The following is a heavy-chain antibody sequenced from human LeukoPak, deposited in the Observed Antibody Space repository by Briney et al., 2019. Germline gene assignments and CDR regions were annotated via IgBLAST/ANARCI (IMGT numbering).Heavy chain of an antibody. CDR3: ARDSETETGWYYYGMDV. J-gene: IGHJ6*02. CDR1: GFIVSRNY. D-gene: IGHD1-1*01. V-gene: IGHV3-53*01. CDR2: IYSGRST. Sequence: GGSLRLSCAASGFIVSRNYMNWVRQAPGKGLEWVLVIYSGRSTYYADSVKGRFTITRDNSKNTVYLQMTSLRAEDTAVYYCARDSETETGWYYYGMDVWGQGTTVTVSS.